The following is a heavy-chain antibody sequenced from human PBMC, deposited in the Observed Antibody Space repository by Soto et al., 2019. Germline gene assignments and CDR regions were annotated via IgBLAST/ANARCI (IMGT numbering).Heavy chain of an antibody. Sequence: QVQLVQSGAEVKKPGASVKVSCKASGYTFTSYGISWVRQAPGQGLEWMGWISAYNGNTNYAQKLQGRVTMTTDTSTSTAYMGLRSLRSDDTAVYYCAREGAFVGATQYNWFDPWGQGTLVTVSS. CDR1: GYTFTSYG. D-gene: IGHD1-26*01. CDR2: ISAYNGNT. CDR3: AREGAFVGATQYNWFDP. J-gene: IGHJ5*02. V-gene: IGHV1-18*01.